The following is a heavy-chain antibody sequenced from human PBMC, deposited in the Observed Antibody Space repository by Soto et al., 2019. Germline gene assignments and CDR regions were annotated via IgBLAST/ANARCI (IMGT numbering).Heavy chain of an antibody. Sequence: ASVKVSCKASGYIFTSYATHWMRQAPGQRLEWMGWINDGNGHTKYSQKFQGRVTISRDTSASTGYMEVSSLRSEDTAVYFCARGLHTFYYYYMDVWGKGTTVTVSS. V-gene: IGHV1-3*01. CDR2: INDGNGHT. J-gene: IGHJ6*03. CDR3: ARGLHTFYYYYMDV. CDR1: GYIFTSYA.